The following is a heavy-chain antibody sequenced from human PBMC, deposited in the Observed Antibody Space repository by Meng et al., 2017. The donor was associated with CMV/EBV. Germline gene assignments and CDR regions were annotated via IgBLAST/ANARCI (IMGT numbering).Heavy chain of an antibody. D-gene: IGHD3-16*01. V-gene: IGHV4-38-2*02. CDR1: GYTISSGYY. J-gene: IGHJ5*02. CDR2: IYHSGST. Sequence: SETLSLTCTVSGYTISSGYYWGWIRQPPGKGLEWIGSIYHSGSTYYNPSLKSRVTISLDTSKNQFSLKLSSVTAADTAVYYCARVGVGYDSAFDPWGQGTLVTVSS. CDR3: ARVGVGYDSAFDP.